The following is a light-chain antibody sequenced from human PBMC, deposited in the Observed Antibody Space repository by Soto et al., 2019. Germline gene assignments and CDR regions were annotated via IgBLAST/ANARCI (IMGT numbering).Light chain of an antibody. CDR1: SSDVGGYNY. V-gene: IGLV2-14*01. J-gene: IGLJ2*01. CDR3: SSYTSSRTLV. Sequence: QSVLTQPASVSGSPGQSITISCTGTSSDVGGYNYVSWYQQHPGKAPKLMIYDVSNRPSGVSNRFSGSKSGNTASLTISGLQAEDDADYYCSSYTSSRTLVFGGGTKVTVL. CDR2: DVS.